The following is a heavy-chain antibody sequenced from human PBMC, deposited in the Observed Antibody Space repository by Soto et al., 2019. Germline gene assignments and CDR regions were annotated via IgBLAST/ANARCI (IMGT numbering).Heavy chain of an antibody. CDR2: IYSGGST. V-gene: IGHV3-66*04. D-gene: IGHD2-2*01. CDR3: TRLPDIVVVPAAMAGRLSWFDP. CDR1: GFTVNNNY. Sequence: GASVKVSCAASGFTVNNNYMSWVRQAPGKGLEWVSVIYSGGSTYYADSVMGRFTISRDNSKNTVHLQMNSLRAEDTAVYYCTRLPDIVVVPAAMAGRLSWFDPWGQGTLVTVSS. J-gene: IGHJ5*02.